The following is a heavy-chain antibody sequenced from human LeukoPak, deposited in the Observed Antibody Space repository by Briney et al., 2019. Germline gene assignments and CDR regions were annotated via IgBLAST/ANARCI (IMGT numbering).Heavy chain of an antibody. J-gene: IGHJ3*02. CDR1: GGSFSGYY. CDR3: ARARGYCTNGVCYTGAFDI. Sequence: SETLSLTCAVYGGSFSGYYWSWIRQPPGKGLEWIGEINHSGSTNYNPSLKSRVTISVDTSKNQFSLKLSSVPAADTAVYYCARARGYCTNGVCYTGAFDIWGQGTMVTVSS. V-gene: IGHV4-34*01. D-gene: IGHD2-8*01. CDR2: INHSGST.